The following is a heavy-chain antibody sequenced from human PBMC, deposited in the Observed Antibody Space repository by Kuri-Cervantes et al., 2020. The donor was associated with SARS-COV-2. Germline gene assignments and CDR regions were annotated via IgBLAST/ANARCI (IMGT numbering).Heavy chain of an antibody. D-gene: IGHD3-9*01. CDR2: IYYSGST. CDR3: ARSDTLTGYYNWFDP. Sequence: SETLSLTCTVSGGSISSYYWSRIRQPPGKGLEWIGYIYYSGSTNYNPSLKSRVTISVDTSKNQFSLKLSSVTAADTAVYYCARSDTLTGYYNWFDPWGQGTLVTVSS. V-gene: IGHV4-59*01. CDR1: GGSISSYY. J-gene: IGHJ5*02.